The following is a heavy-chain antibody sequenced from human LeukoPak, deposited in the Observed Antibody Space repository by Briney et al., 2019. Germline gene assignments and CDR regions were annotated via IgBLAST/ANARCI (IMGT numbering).Heavy chain of an antibody. J-gene: IGHJ4*02. CDR3: ARDDEYYFDY. V-gene: IGHV3-48*03. Sequence: GGSLRLSCAASGFTFSSYERNWVRQAPGKGLEWVSYISSSGSTIYYADSVKGRSTISRDDAKNSLYLQMNSLRAEDTAVYYCARDDEYYFDYWGQGTLVTVSS. CDR1: GFTFSSYE. CDR2: ISSSGSTI.